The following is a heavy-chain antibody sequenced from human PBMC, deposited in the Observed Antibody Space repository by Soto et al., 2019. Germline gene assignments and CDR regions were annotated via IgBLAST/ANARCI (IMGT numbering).Heavy chain of an antibody. V-gene: IGHV3-23*01. Sequence: EVQLLESGGDLVQPGGSLRLSCAASGFTFSTYAMSWVRQAPGKGLDWVSTINTNGDTAYYSASVKGRFTISRDNSKDTLFLQMNSLRADDTALYFCVLTARFTVSYWGQGTLVTVSA. CDR2: INTNGDTA. CDR3: VLTARFTVSY. J-gene: IGHJ4*02. D-gene: IGHD3-22*01. CDR1: GFTFSTYA.